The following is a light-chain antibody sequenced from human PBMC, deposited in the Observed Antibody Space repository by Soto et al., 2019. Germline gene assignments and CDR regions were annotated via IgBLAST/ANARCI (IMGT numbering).Light chain of an antibody. J-gene: IGKJ4*01. CDR2: AAS. CDR1: QSVSSSY. CDR3: QQYGSSSLT. Sequence: EIVLTQSPGTLSLSPGERATLSCRSSQSVSSSYLAWYQQKPGQAPRLLIYAASSRATGIPDRFSGSGSGTEFTLTISSLEPEDFAMYYCQQYGSSSLTFGGGTKVEIK. V-gene: IGKV3-20*01.